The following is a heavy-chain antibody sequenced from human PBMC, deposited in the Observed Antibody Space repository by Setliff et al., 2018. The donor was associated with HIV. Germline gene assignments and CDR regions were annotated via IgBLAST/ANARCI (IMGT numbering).Heavy chain of an antibody. CDR3: ARGLAVAGKSYYSYYYMDV. CDR2: MNPNSGNT. V-gene: IGHV1-8*01. Sequence: GASVKVSCKASGYTFTSYDINWVRQATGQGLEWMGWMNPNSGNTGYAQKFQGRVTMTRNTSISTAYMEQSSLRSEDTAVYYCARGLAVAGKSYYSYYYMDVWGKGTTVTVSS. D-gene: IGHD6-19*01. J-gene: IGHJ6*03. CDR1: GYTFTSYD.